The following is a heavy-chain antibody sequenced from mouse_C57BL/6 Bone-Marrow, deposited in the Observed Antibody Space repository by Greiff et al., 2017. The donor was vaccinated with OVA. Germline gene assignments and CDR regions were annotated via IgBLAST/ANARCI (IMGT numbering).Heavy chain of an antibody. D-gene: IGHD1-1*01. V-gene: IGHV2-2*01. CDR1: GFSLTSYG. J-gene: IGHJ4*01. CDR2: IWSGGST. CDR3: ARPRITTVVATDYAMDY. Sequence: QVQLKESGPGLVQPSQSLSITCTVSGFSLTSYGVHWVRQSPGKGLEWLGVIWSGGSTDYNAAFISRLSISKDNSKSQVFFKMNSLQADDTAIYYCARPRITTVVATDYAMDYWGQGTSVTVSS.